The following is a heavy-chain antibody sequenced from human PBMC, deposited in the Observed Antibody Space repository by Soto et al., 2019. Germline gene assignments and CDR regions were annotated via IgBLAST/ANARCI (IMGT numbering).Heavy chain of an antibody. CDR3: ARDSLTDNYYYYGMDV. Sequence: GGSLRLSCAASGFTFSSYSMNWVRQAPGKGLEWVSSISSSSSYIYYADSVKGRFTISRDNAKNSLYLQMNSLRAEDTAVYYCARDSLTDNYYYYGMDVWGQGTTVTVSS. J-gene: IGHJ6*02. CDR2: ISSSSSYI. D-gene: IGHD4-4*01. CDR1: GFTFSSYS. V-gene: IGHV3-21*01.